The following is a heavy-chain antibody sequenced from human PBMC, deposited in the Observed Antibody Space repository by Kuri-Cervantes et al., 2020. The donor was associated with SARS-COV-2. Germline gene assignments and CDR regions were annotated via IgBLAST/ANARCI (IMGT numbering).Heavy chain of an antibody. CDR3: ARFGGSYRGWFDY. D-gene: IGHD1-26*01. CDR1: GFTFGDYA. V-gene: IGHV3-49*03. J-gene: IGHJ4*02. Sequence: GGSLRLSCTASGFTFGDYAMSWFRQAPGKGLEWVGFIRSKAYGGTTEYAASVKGRFTISRDDAKSIAYLQMNSLKTEDTAVYYCARFGGSYRGWFDYWGQGTLVTVSS. CDR2: IRSKAYGGTT.